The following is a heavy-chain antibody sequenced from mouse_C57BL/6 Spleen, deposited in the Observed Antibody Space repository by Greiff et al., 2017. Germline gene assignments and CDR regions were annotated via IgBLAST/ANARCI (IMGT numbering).Heavy chain of an antibody. CDR1: GFTFSSYG. CDR3: ARLYYYGSSYGRDYFDY. CDR2: ISSGGSYT. Sequence: DVKLVESGGDLVKPGGSLKLSCAASGFTFSSYGMSWVRQTPDKRLEWVATISSGGSYTYYPDSVKGRFTISRDNAKNTLYLQMSSLKSEDTAMYYCARLYYYGSSYGRDYFDYWGQGTTLTVSS. V-gene: IGHV5-6*02. D-gene: IGHD1-1*01. J-gene: IGHJ2*01.